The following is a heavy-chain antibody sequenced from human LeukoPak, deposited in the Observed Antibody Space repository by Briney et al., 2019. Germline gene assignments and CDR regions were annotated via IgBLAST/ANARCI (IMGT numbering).Heavy chain of an antibody. CDR3: ASPAIAAAGTGFDY. V-gene: IGHV4-38-2*01. CDR2: IYHSGSS. CDR1: GYSISSGYY. J-gene: IGHJ4*02. Sequence: PSETLSLTCAVSGYSISSGYYWGWIRQPPGKGLEWIGSIYHSGSSNYKPSLKSRVTISVDTSKNQFSLKLSSVTAADTAVYYCASPAIAAAGTGFDYWGQGTLVTVSS. D-gene: IGHD6-13*01.